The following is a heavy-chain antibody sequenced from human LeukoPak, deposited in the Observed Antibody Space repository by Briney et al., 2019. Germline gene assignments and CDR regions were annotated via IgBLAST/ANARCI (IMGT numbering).Heavy chain of an antibody. CDR2: ISSSSSYI. V-gene: IGHV3-21*01. CDR3: ARHTYSGYDFAYAFDI. J-gene: IGHJ3*02. CDR1: GFTFSSYS. Sequence: PGGSLRLSCAASGFTFSSYSMNWVRQAPGKGLEWVSSISSSSSYIYYADSVKGRFTISRDNAKNSLYLQMNSVRAEDTAVYYCARHTYSGYDFAYAFDIWGQGTMVTVSS. D-gene: IGHD5-12*01.